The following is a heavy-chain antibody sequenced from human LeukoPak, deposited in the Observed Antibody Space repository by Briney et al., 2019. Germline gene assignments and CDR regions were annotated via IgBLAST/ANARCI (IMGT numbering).Heavy chain of an antibody. V-gene: IGHV3-7*01. Sequence: PGGSLRLSCAASGFAFSSYWMSWVRQAPGKGLEWVANIKQDGSEKYYVDSVKGRFTISRDNAKNSLYLQMNSLRAEDTAVYYCARVDYYDSSGTFVDGYWGQGTLVTVSS. J-gene: IGHJ4*02. D-gene: IGHD3-22*01. CDR2: IKQDGSEK. CDR3: ARVDYYDSSGTFVDGY. CDR1: GFAFSSYW.